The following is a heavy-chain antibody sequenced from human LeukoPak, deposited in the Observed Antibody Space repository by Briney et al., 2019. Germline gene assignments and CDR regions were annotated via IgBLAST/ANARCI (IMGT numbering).Heavy chain of an antibody. D-gene: IGHD3-10*01. Sequence: PSETLSLTCAVYGGSFSGYYWSWIRQPAGKGLEWIGRIYTSGSTNYNPSLKSRVTISVDTSKNQFSLKLSSVTAADTAVYYCAIFGVRGVNDDYWGQGTLVTVSS. CDR3: AIFGVRGVNDDY. CDR1: GGSFSGYY. CDR2: IYTSGST. V-gene: IGHV4-59*10. J-gene: IGHJ4*02.